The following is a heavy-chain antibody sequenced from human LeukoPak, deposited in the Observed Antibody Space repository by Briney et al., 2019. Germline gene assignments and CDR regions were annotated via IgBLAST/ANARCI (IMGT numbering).Heavy chain of an antibody. CDR3: AREGRKQLGMMEDY. J-gene: IGHJ4*02. CDR1: GGSISSSSYY. V-gene: IGHV4-39*07. CDR2: IYYSGST. Sequence: SETLSLTCTVSGGSISSSSYYWGWIRQPPGKGLEWVGSIYYSGSTYYNPSLKSRVTISVDTSKNQFSLKLSSVTAADTAVYYCAREGRKQLGMMEDYWGQGTLVTVSS. D-gene: IGHD7-27*01.